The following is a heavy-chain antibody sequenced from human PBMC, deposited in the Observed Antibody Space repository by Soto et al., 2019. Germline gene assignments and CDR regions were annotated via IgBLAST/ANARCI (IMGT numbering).Heavy chain of an antibody. D-gene: IGHD3-22*01. CDR3: ARGTPSDDSNNWFDP. V-gene: IGHV4-30-2*01. CDR1: GGSISSGGYY. Sequence: SETLSLTCAVSGGSISSGGYYWNWIRQPPRKGLEWIGSFYHSGTTYYNPSLKSRVSISVDSSKNQFSLKLTSVTAADTAVYYCARGTPSDDSNNWFDPWGQGTMVTVSS. CDR2: FYHSGTT. J-gene: IGHJ5*02.